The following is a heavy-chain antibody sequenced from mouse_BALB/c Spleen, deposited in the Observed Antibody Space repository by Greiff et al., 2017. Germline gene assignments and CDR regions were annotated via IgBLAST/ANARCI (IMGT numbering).Heavy chain of an antibody. Sequence: EVHLVESGGDLVKPGGSLKLSCAASGFTFSSYGMSWVRQTPDKRLEWVATISSGGSYTYYPDSVKGRFTISRDNAKNTLYLQMSSLKSEDTAMYYCASVITTRYYFDYWGQGTTLTVSS. CDR2: ISSGGSYT. D-gene: IGHD2-4*01. V-gene: IGHV5-6*01. J-gene: IGHJ2*01. CDR1: GFTFSSYG. CDR3: ASVITTRYYFDY.